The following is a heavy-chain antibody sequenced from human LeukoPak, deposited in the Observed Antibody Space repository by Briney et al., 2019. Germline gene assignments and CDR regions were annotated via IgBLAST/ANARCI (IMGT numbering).Heavy chain of an antibody. Sequence: ASVKVSCKASGGTFSSYSITWVRQAPGQGLEWMGGIMPLFNTANYAQQFQGRVTITTDESTSTAFMELSSLRFEDTAMYYCARVDRYHYYLDVWGKGTTVTVSS. J-gene: IGHJ6*03. CDR2: IMPLFNTA. V-gene: IGHV1-69*05. CDR3: ARVDRYHYYLDV. CDR1: GGTFSSYS.